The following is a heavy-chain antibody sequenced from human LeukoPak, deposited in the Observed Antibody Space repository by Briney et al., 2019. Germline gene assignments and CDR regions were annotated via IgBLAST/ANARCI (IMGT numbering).Heavy chain of an antibody. V-gene: IGHV1-69*05. Sequence: SVEVSCKASGGTFSSYAISWVRQAPGQGLEWMGRIIPIFGTANYAQKFQGRVTITTDESTSTAYMELSSLRSEDTAVYYCARERLERRPYYFDYWGQGTLVTVSS. CDR1: GGTFSSYA. D-gene: IGHD1-1*01. J-gene: IGHJ4*02. CDR3: ARERLERRPYYFDY. CDR2: IIPIFGTA.